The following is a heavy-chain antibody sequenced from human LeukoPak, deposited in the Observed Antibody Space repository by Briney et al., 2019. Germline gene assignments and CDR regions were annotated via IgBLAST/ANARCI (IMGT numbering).Heavy chain of an antibody. Sequence: GGSLRLSCAASGFAFSGSAMHWVRQASGKGLEWVGRIRSKANSYATAYAASVKGRFTISRDDSKNTAYLQMNSLKTEDTAVYYCTLGPTFDYWGQGTLVTVSS. V-gene: IGHV3-73*01. CDR2: IRSKANSYAT. D-gene: IGHD3-3*02. CDR3: TLGPTFDY. J-gene: IGHJ4*02. CDR1: GFAFSGSA.